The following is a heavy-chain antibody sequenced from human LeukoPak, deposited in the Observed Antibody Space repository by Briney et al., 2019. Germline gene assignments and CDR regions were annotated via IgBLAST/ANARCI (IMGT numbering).Heavy chain of an antibody. V-gene: IGHV4-39*07. Sequence: SETLSLTYSVSGGSISSSSYYWGWIRQPPGKGLEWIGTIYYSGSTYYNPSLESRFTMSLDTSKNQFSLKLSSVTAADTAVYYCARGPVLLWFEELWKGPSHDNWFDPWGQGTLVTVSS. CDR2: IYYSGST. CDR1: GGSISSSSYY. CDR3: ARGPVLLWFEELWKGPSHDNWFDP. J-gene: IGHJ5*02. D-gene: IGHD3-10*01.